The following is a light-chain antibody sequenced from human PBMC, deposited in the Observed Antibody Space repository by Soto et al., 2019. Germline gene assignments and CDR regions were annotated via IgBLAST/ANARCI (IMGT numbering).Light chain of an antibody. CDR3: QQYNSYST. CDR1: QTISSW. CDR2: DAS. V-gene: IGKV1-5*01. J-gene: IGKJ1*01. Sequence: DIQMTQSPSTLSASVGDGVTITCRASQTISSWLAWYQQKPGKAPKLLIYDASSLESGVPSRFSGSGSGTEFTLTISSLQPDDFATYYCQQYNSYSTFGQGTKVE.